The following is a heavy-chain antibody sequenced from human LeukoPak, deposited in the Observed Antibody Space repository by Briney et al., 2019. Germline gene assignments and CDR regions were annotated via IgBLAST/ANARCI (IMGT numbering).Heavy chain of an antibody. CDR1: GFTFSSYW. V-gene: IGHV3-74*01. D-gene: IGHD6-19*01. J-gene: IGHJ5*02. CDR3: ARGSGWYRYNWFDP. CDR2: INSDGSST. Sequence: PGGSLRLSCAASGFTFSSYWMHWVRRAPGKGLVWVSRINSDGSSTSYADSVKGRFTISRDNAKNTLYLQMNSLRAEDTAVYYCARGSGWYRYNWFDPWGQGTLVTVSS.